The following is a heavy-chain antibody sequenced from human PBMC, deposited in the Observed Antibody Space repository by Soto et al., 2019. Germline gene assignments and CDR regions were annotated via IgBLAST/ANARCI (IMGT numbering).Heavy chain of an antibody. CDR2: IYYSGST. CDR1: GGSISSYY. J-gene: IGHJ5*02. D-gene: IGHD6-13*01. V-gene: IGHV4-59*08. CDR3: ARHGSSWYIWFDP. Sequence: PSETLSLTCTVSGGSISSYYWSWIRQPPGKGLEWIGYIYYSGSTNYNPSLKSRVTISVDTSKNQFSLKLSSVTAADTAVYYCARHGSSWYIWFDPWGQGTLVTVSS.